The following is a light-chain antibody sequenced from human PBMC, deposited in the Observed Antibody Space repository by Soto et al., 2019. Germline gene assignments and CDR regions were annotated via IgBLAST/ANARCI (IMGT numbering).Light chain of an antibody. CDR2: EVS. Sequence: QSALTQPASVSGSPGQSITISCTGTSSDVGGYNYVSWYQQHPGKAPKLMISEVSNRPSGVSNRFPGSKSGNTASLTISGLQAEDEADYYCSSYTRSSTWVFGGGTKVTVL. J-gene: IGLJ3*02. V-gene: IGLV2-14*01. CDR3: SSYTRSSTWV. CDR1: SSDVGGYNY.